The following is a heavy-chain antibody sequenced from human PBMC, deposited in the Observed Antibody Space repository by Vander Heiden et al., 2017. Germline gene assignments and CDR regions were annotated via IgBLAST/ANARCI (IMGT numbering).Heavy chain of an antibody. CDR3: ARDFPSFCGGDCYPDY. CDR1: GYTFTGYY. D-gene: IGHD2-21*02. J-gene: IGHJ4*02. Sequence: QVQLVQSGAEVKKPGASVKVCCKASGYTFTGYYMHWVRQAPGQGLEWMGRINPNSGGTNYAQKFQGRVTMTRDTSISTAYMELSRLRSDDTAVYYCARDFPSFCGGDCYPDYWGQGTLVTVSS. CDR2: INPNSGGT. V-gene: IGHV1-2*06.